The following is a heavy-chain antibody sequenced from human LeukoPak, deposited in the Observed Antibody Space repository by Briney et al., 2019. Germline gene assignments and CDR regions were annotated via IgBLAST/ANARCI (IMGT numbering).Heavy chain of an antibody. CDR3: ARHSEGFRGYGSGTRLFDP. V-gene: IGHV3-7*01. J-gene: IGHJ5*02. D-gene: IGHD3-10*01. CDR2: IKQDGSEK. Sequence: PGGSLRLSCAASGFTFSSYWMSWVRQAPGKGLEWVANIKQDGSEKYYVDSVKGRFTISRDNAKNSLYLQMNSLRAEDTAVYYCARHSEGFRGYGSGTRLFDPWGQGTLVTVSS. CDR1: GFTFSSYW.